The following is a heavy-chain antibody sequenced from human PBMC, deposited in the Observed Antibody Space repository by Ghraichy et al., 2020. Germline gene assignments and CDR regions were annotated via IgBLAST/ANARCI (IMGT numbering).Heavy chain of an antibody. CDR2: IYYSGST. CDR3: ATGVRAITMIVWD. CDR1: GDSITSSSYY. V-gene: IGHV4-39*07. J-gene: IGHJ4*02. D-gene: IGHD3-22*01. Sequence: SQTLSLTCTVSGDSITSSSYYWGWIRQPPGKGLEWIGSIYYSGSTYYNPSFKSRVTISVDTSKNQFSLKLSSVTAADTAVYYCATGVRAITMIVWDWGQGILVTVSS.